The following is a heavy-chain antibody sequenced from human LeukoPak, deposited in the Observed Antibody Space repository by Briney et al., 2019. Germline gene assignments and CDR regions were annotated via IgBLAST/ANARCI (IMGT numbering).Heavy chain of an antibody. Sequence: ASVKVCCKAAGYTFTSYGISWVRQGPGQGLEWMGWISAYNGNTNYAQKLQGRVTMTTDTSTSTAYMELRSLRSDDTAVYYCASPNCSSTSCYLDYWGQGTLVTVSS. CDR2: ISAYNGNT. CDR3: ASPNCSSTSCYLDY. J-gene: IGHJ4*02. D-gene: IGHD2-2*01. V-gene: IGHV1-18*01. CDR1: GYTFTSYG.